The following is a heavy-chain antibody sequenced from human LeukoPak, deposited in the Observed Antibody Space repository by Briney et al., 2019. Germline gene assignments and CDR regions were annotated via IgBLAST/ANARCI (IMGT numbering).Heavy chain of an antibody. CDR2: INQDGSAQ. CDR1: GFTFSHYY. CDR3: ARGPSAGRSLGY. D-gene: IGHD6-6*01. J-gene: IGHJ4*02. V-gene: IGHV3-7*01. Sequence: GGSLRLSCAASGFTFSHYYMTWVRQAPGKGLEWVANINQDGSAQYYVDSVKGRFTISRDNAKNSQYLQMNSLRAEDTAVYYCARGPSAGRSLGYWGQGTLVTVSS.